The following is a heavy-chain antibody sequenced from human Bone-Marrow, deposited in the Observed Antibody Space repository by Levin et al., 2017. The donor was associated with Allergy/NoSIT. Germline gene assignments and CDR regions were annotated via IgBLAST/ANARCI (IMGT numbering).Heavy chain of an antibody. CDR2: IRSSGNTI. Sequence: PGESLKISCAASGFTFSSYEMNWVRQAPGKGLEWVSYIRSSGNTISYADPVKGLFTISRDNAKNSMYLQMNGLRAEDTAVYYCARVWFKVRSTGFDYWGQGTLVTVSS. J-gene: IGHJ4*02. V-gene: IGHV3-48*03. CDR3: ARVWFKVRSTGFDY. D-gene: IGHD1-26*01. CDR1: GFTFSSYE.